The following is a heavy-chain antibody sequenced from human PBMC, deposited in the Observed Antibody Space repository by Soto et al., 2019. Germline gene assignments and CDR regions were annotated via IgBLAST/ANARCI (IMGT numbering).Heavy chain of an antibody. V-gene: IGHV3-9*01. CDR1: GFSFDDYA. CDR3: AKAVNDHYSNYVEHGTLYYGMDV. D-gene: IGHD4-4*01. CDR2: ISWNTGII. Sequence: PGGSLRLSCPASGFSFDDYAIHWVRPGPGKGLEWFSGISWNTGIICYVSSLKSRFTISRDNAKNSLYLQMDNMRPEDTALYYCAKAVNDHYSNYVEHGTLYYGMDVWGQGTTVTVSS. J-gene: IGHJ6*02.